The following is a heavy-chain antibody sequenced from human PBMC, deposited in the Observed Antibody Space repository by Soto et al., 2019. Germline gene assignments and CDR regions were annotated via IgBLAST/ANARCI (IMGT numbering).Heavy chain of an antibody. J-gene: IGHJ4*02. V-gene: IGHV4-59*01. CDR1: GDSMSGYY. Sequence: QVQLQESGPGLVKPSETLSLTCTVSGDSMSGYYWSWIRQSPGRRLEWIGYICHSGTTNYNPSLQRRLSMSVDASKNQFSLRVTSVTAADTAIYSCARLSFGDQGNYWGQGTLVPVSS. D-gene: IGHD2-21*02. CDR3: ARLSFGDQGNY. CDR2: ICHSGTT.